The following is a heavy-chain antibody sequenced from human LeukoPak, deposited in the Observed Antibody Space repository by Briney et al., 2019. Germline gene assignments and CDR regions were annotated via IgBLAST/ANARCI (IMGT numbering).Heavy chain of an antibody. D-gene: IGHD5-24*01. CDR3: ARIFIGGYRTKWFDP. Sequence: SQTLSLTCTVSGGSISSCDYYWSWIRQPPEKGLEWIGYIYYSGSTYYNPSLKSRVTISVDRSKNQFSLKLSSVTAADTAVYYGARIFIGGYRTKWFDPWGERSLVT. CDR2: IYYSGST. J-gene: IGHJ5*02. CDR1: GGSISSCDYY. V-gene: IGHV4-30-4*08.